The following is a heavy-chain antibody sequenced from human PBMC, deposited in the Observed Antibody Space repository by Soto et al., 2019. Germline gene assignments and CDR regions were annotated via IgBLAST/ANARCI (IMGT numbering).Heavy chain of an antibody. CDR1: RFTCSSYW. D-gene: IGHD1-26*01. Sequence: PGGSLRLSCAASRFTCSSYWMNWVRQAPGKGLEWVSYISSSSSTIYYADSVKGRFTISRDNAKNSMYLQMNSLRDEDTAVYYCASLHIKYSGNDYWGQGTLVTVSS. CDR2: ISSSSSTI. V-gene: IGHV3-48*02. J-gene: IGHJ4*02. CDR3: ASLHIKYSGNDY.